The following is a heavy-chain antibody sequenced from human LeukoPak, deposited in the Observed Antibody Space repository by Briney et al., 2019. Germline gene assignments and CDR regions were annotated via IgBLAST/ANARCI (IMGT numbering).Heavy chain of an antibody. V-gene: IGHV3-30*18. J-gene: IGHJ4*02. D-gene: IGHD3-3*01. CDR2: ISYEVSNT. CDR1: GFTFSSYG. Sequence: HPGGSLRLSCAASGFTFSSYGMHWVRQAPGKGLEWVAVISYEVSNTYSADSVKGRFTISRDNSKNTLYLQRNSLRAEDTAVYYCAKGGVTSDFDYWGQGTLVTVSS. CDR3: AKGGVTSDFDY.